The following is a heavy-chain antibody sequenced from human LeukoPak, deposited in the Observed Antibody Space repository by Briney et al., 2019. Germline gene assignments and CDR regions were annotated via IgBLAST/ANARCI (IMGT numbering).Heavy chain of an antibody. CDR2: IYHSGST. CDR3: ARARRDGYNYKFDY. D-gene: IGHD5-24*01. CDR1: GYSISSGYY. V-gene: IGHV4-38-2*02. J-gene: IGHJ4*02. Sequence: SETLSLTCTVSGYSISSGYYWGWIRQPPGKGLEWIGSIYHSGSTNYNPSLKSRVTISVDTSKSQFSLKLSSVTAADTAVYYCARARRDGYNYKFDYWGQGTLVTVSS.